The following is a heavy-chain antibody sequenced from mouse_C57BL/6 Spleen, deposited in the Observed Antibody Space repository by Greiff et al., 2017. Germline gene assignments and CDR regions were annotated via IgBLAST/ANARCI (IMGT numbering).Heavy chain of an antibody. Sequence: QVQLQQSGAELVRPGASVTLSCKASGYTFTDYEMNWVKQTPVHGLEWIGAIDPETGGTAYNQKFKGKAILTADKSSSTAYMELRSLTSEDSAVYYCTRSVGRSFDYWGQGTTLTVSS. CDR1: GYTFTDYE. CDR3: TRSVGRSFDY. D-gene: IGHD4-1*01. J-gene: IGHJ2*01. V-gene: IGHV1-15*01. CDR2: IDPETGGT.